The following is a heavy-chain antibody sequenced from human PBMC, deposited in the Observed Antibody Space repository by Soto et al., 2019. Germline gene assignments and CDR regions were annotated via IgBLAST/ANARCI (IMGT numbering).Heavy chain of an antibody. CDR1: GGSISSSSYY. CDR2: IYYSGST. Sequence: QLQLQESGPGLVKPSETLSLTCTVSGGSISSSSYYWGWIRQPPGKGLEWIGSIYYSGSTYYNPSLKSRVTISVDTSKNQFSLKLSSVTAADTAVYYCARRVGAGRWSLIDYWGQGTLVTVSS. CDR3: ARRVGAGRWSLIDY. V-gene: IGHV4-39*01. D-gene: IGHD2-15*01. J-gene: IGHJ4*02.